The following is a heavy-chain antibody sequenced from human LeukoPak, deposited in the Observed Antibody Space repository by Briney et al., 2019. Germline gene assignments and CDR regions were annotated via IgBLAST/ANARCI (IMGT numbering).Heavy chain of an antibody. CDR2: ISSSSSTI. Sequence: GGSLRLSCAASGFTFSSYSMNWVRQAPGKGLEWVSYISSSSSTIYYADSVKGRFTISRDNAKNSVYLQIHSLRVEDTAVYYCAREWGVWGQGTMVTVSS. V-gene: IGHV3-48*01. CDR1: GFTFSSYS. J-gene: IGHJ3*01. CDR3: AREWGV. D-gene: IGHD1-26*01.